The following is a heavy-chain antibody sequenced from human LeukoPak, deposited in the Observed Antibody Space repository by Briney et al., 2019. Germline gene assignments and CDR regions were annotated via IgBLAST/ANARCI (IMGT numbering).Heavy chain of an antibody. D-gene: IGHD4-17*01. CDR1: GFTFDDYA. J-gene: IGHJ4*02. CDR3: AKDISYGDYAFDY. CDR2: ISWNSGSI. Sequence: GGSLRLSCAASGFTFDDYAMHWARQAPGKGLEWVSGISWNSGSIGYADSVKGRFTISRDNAKNSLYLQMNSLRAEDTALYYCAKDISYGDYAFDYWGQGTLVTVSS. V-gene: IGHV3-9*01.